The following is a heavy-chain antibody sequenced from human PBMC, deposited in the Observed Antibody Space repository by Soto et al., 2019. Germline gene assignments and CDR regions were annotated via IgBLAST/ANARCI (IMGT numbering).Heavy chain of an antibody. Sequence: GGSLRLSCAASGFRFSLFWMSWVRQTPGKRLEWVANINEDGSEKFFADSVKGRFTISRDNAKNSLSLQMNSLTADDTAVYYCARTGWPQSSYYFDYWGQGTLVTVSS. CDR1: GFRFSLFW. CDR3: ARTGWPQSSYYFDY. J-gene: IGHJ4*02. CDR2: INEDGSEK. V-gene: IGHV3-7*03. D-gene: IGHD3-16*01.